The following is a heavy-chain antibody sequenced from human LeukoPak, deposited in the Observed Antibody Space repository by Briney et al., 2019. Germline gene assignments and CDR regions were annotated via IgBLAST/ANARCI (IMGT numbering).Heavy chain of an antibody. CDR2: INSDGSST. D-gene: IGHD4-17*01. CDR3: ARGGYGDYGAWYFDL. Sequence: PGGSLRLSCAASGFTFSSYWMHWVRQAPGKGLVWVSRINSDGSSTSYADSVKGRFTISRDNAKNTLYLQMNSLRAEDTAVYYCARGGYGDYGAWYFDLWGRGTLVTVSS. J-gene: IGHJ2*01. V-gene: IGHV3-74*01. CDR1: GFTFSSYW.